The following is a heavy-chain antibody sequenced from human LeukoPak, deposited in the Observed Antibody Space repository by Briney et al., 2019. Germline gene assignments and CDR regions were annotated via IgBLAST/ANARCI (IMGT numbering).Heavy chain of an antibody. J-gene: IGHJ4*02. CDR3: ARQPQDYGDYETPRFDY. CDR1: GYSFTSYW. D-gene: IGHD4-17*01. V-gene: IGHV5-51*01. CDR2: IYPGDSDT. Sequence: GESLKISCKGSGYSFTSYWIGWVCQMPGKGLEWMGIIYPGDSDTRYSPSFQGQVTISADKSISTAYLQWSSLKASDTAMYYCARQPQDYGDYETPRFDYWGQGTLVTVSS.